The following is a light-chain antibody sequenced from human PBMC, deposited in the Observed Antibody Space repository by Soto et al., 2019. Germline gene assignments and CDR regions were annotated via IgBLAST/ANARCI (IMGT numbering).Light chain of an antibody. CDR1: TNDVGGYNY. CDR2: EVS. V-gene: IGLV2-14*01. Sequence: QSVLTQPASVSGSPGQSVTISCTGTTNDVGGYNYVSWYQQHPGKAPKLLIFEVSSRPWGVSNRFSGSKSGNTASLTISALQAEDEADYYCSSYTTSNTYVFGTGTKVTVL. J-gene: IGLJ1*01. CDR3: SSYTTSNTYV.